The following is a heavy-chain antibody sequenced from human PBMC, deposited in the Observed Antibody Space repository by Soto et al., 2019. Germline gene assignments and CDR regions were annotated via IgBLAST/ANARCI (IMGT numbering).Heavy chain of an antibody. Sequence: EVQLLESGGGLVQPGGSLRLSCAASGFTFSSYSMTWVRQAPGKGLEWVSDISGSGDNTYYADSVKGRFTISRGNSKNTLDLQMNSLRVEDTALYYCAKRERWPASGPYWGQGTLVTVSS. V-gene: IGHV3-23*01. CDR3: AKRERWPASGPY. CDR1: GFTFSSYS. J-gene: IGHJ4*02. CDR2: ISGSGDNT. D-gene: IGHD4-17*01.